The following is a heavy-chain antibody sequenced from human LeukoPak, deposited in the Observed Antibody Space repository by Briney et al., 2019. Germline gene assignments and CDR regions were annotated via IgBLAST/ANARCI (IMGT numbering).Heavy chain of an antibody. J-gene: IGHJ4*02. CDR1: GFTFSSYE. D-gene: IGHD6-19*01. CDR2: ISSSGSTI. Sequence: GGPLRLSCAASGFTFSSYEMNWARQAPGKGLEWVSYISSSGSTIYYADSVKGRFTISRDNSKNTLYLQMNSLRAEDTAVYYCAKDVDSSAIDYWGQGTLVTVSS. CDR3: AKDVDSSAIDY. V-gene: IGHV3-48*03.